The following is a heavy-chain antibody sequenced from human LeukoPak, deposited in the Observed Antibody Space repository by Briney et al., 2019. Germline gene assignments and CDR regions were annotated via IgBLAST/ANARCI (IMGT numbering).Heavy chain of an antibody. CDR3: ARHRLPSSGWYLGYFDY. CDR2: IYYSGST. J-gene: IGHJ4*02. D-gene: IGHD6-19*01. Sequence: SETLSLTCTASGGSISSSSYYWGWIRQPPGKGLEWIGSIYYSGSTYYNPSLKSRVTISVDTSKNQFSLKLSSVTAADTAVYYCARHRLPSSGWYLGYFDYWGQGTLVTVSS. CDR1: GGSISSSSYY. V-gene: IGHV4-39*01.